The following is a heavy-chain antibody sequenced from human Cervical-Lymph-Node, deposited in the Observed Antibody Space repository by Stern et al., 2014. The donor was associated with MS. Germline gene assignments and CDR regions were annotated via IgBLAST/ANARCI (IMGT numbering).Heavy chain of an antibody. CDR3: ARGLQGSENGFDI. Sequence: QVQLVESGAEVKKPGASVKVSCKASGYTFTRYGISWVRQAPGQGLEWMGGSSAYKGNRNYAHKLQGRVTMTTDTSTSTAYMELRSLRSDDTAVYYCARGLQGSENGFDIWGQGTRVTVSS. J-gene: IGHJ3*02. CDR2: SSAYKGNR. V-gene: IGHV1-18*01. D-gene: IGHD2-15*01. CDR1: GYTFTRYG.